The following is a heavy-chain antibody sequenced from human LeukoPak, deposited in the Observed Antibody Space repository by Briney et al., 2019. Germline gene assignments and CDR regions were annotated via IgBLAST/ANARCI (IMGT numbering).Heavy chain of an antibody. CDR2: IYYSGST. D-gene: IGHD3-3*01. CDR3: ASLGKDFWSGYYRPYYYYYYMDV. CDR1: GGSISSHY. V-gene: IGHV4-59*11. Sequence: SETLSLTCTVSGGSISSHYWSWIRQPPGKGLEWIGYIYYSGSTKYNPSLKSRVTISVDTSKKQLSLTLSSVTAADTAVYYCASLGKDFWSGYYRPYYYYYYMDVWGKGTTVTVSS. J-gene: IGHJ6*03.